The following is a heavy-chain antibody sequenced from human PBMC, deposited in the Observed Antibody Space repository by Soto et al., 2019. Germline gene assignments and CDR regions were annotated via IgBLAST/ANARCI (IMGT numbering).Heavy chain of an antibody. J-gene: IGHJ4*02. D-gene: IGHD3-22*01. Sequence: ASVKVSCKASGYTFTSYAMHWVRQAPGQRLEWMGWINAGNGNTKYSQKFQGRVTITRDTSASTAYMELSSLRSEDTAVYYCARDLGFYYYDSSGYPGYWGQGTLVTVSS. V-gene: IGHV1-3*01. CDR2: INAGNGNT. CDR3: ARDLGFYYYDSSGYPGY. CDR1: GYTFTSYA.